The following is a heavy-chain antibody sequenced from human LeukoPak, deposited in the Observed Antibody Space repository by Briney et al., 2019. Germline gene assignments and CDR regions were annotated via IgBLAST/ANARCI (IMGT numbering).Heavy chain of an antibody. CDR2: IYTSGST. V-gene: IGHV4-4*07. CDR3: ARDGPRPITIFGVVIRNAFDI. D-gene: IGHD3-3*01. J-gene: IGHJ3*02. Sequence: PSETLSLTCTVSGGSISSYYWSWIRQPAGKGLEWIGRIYTSGSTNYNPSLKSRVTMSVDTSKNQFSLKLSSVTAADTAVYYCARDGPRPITIFGVVIRNAFDIWGQGTMVTVSS. CDR1: GGSISSYY.